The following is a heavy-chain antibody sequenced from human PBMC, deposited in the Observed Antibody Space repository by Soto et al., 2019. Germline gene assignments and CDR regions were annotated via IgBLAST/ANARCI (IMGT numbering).Heavy chain of an antibody. Sequence: ASVKVSCKASGYTFTGYYMHWVRQAPGQGLEWMGWINPNSGGTNYAQKFQGWVTMTRDTSISTAYMELSRLRPDDTAVYYCARAYYGSGSYPHYYYYGMDVWGQGTTVTVSS. CDR1: GYTFTGYY. V-gene: IGHV1-2*04. CDR3: ARAYYGSGSYPHYYYYGMDV. CDR2: INPNSGGT. J-gene: IGHJ6*02. D-gene: IGHD3-10*01.